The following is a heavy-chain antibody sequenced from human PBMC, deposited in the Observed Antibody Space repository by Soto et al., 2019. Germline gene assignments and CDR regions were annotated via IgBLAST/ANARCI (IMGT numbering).Heavy chain of an antibody. V-gene: IGHV4-61*01. CDR3: ARDFAYFDS. D-gene: IGHD3-3*01. CDR1: DGSFKSGNYS. J-gene: IGHJ4*02. Sequence: PSETLSRTCTDSDGSFKSGNYSWRWIRQPPGKGLEWIGYVYHTGRTSYNPSLKSRAFISMDTSKNQFSLNLDSVTAADTAVYFCARDFAYFDSWGQGTLVTVPQ. CDR2: VYHTGRT.